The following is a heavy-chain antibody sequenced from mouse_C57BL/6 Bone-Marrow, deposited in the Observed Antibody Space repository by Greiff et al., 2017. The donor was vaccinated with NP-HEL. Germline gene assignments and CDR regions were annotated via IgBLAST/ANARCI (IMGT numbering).Heavy chain of an antibody. CDR1: GYTFTSYW. V-gene: IGHV1-50*01. J-gene: IGHJ2*01. Sequence: QVQLQQPGAELVKPGASVKLSCKASGYTFTSYWMQWVKQRPGQGLEWIGEIDPSDSYTNYNQKFKGKATLTVDTSSSTAYMQLSSLTSEDSAVYYYARDDGYFSYYFDYGGQGTTLTVTS. CDR3: ARDDGYFSYYFDY. D-gene: IGHD2-3*01. CDR2: IDPSDSYT.